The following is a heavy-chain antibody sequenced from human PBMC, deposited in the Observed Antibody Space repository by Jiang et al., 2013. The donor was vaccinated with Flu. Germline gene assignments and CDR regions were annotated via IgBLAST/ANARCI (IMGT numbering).Heavy chain of an antibody. J-gene: IGHJ2*01. CDR2: IYYSGST. CDR3: ARGALELLQLWFGELSIVGGWYFDL. V-gene: IGHV4-39*01. D-gene: IGHD3-10*01. Sequence: GPGLVKPSETLSLTCTVSGGSISSSSYYWGWIRQPPGKGLEWIGSIYYSGSTYYNPSLKSRVTISVDTSRNQFSLKLSSVTAADTAVYYCARGALELLQLWFGELSIVGGWYFDLWGRGTLVTVSS. CDR1: GGSISSSSYY.